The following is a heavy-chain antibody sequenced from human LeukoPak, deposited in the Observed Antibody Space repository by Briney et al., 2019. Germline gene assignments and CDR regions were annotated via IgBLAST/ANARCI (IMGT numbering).Heavy chain of an antibody. D-gene: IGHD6-19*01. J-gene: IGHJ4*02. CDR3: ASGGGWVFNN. CDR2: INQDGSEK. CDR1: GFPYSSHW. Sequence: PGGSLRLSCAASGFPYSSHWLSWFRQSPGKGLEWVAHINQDGSEKYYVDSVKGRFTISRDNARNSQYLQMNSLRGEDTAVYYCASGGGWVFNNWGQGTLVTVSS. V-gene: IGHV3-7*01.